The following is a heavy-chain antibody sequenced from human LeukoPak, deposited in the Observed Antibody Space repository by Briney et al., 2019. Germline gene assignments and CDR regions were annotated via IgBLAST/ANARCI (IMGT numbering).Heavy chain of an antibody. J-gene: IGHJ4*02. Sequence: ASVKVSCKASGGTFSSYAISWVRQAPGQGLEWMGWMNPNSGNTGYAQKFQGRVTMTRNTSISTAYMELSSLRSEDTAVYYCARGPNSSGRTFDYWGQGTLVTVSS. CDR3: ARGPNSSGRTFDY. V-gene: IGHV1-8*02. CDR1: GGTFSSYA. D-gene: IGHD6-19*01. CDR2: MNPNSGNT.